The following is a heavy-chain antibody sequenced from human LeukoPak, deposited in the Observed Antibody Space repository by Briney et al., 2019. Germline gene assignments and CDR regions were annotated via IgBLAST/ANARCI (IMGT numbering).Heavy chain of an antibody. V-gene: IGHV3-74*01. J-gene: IGHJ5*02. D-gene: IGHD7-27*01. CDR3: ASDYWGLAH. Sequence: GGSLRLSCAASGFTFSSSWMHWVRQVPGKGLVWVSRVKGDETTTGYADSVKGRFTISRDNAKNTLYLQMHSLRVEDTAVYYCASDYWGLAHWGQGTLVTVSS. CDR1: GFTFSSSW. CDR2: VKGDETTT.